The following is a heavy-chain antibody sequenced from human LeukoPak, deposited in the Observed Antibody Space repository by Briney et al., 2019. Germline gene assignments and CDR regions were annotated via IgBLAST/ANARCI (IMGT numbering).Heavy chain of an antibody. Sequence: ASVKVSCKASGYTFTSYYMHWVRQAPGQGLEWMGIINPSGGSTSYAQKFQGRVTMTRDMSTSTVYMELSSLRSDDTAVYYCARASYDSSGYYPHSDYWGQGTLVTVSS. CDR1: GYTFTSYY. CDR3: ARASYDSSGYYPHSDY. J-gene: IGHJ4*02. V-gene: IGHV1-46*01. CDR2: INPSGGST. D-gene: IGHD3-22*01.